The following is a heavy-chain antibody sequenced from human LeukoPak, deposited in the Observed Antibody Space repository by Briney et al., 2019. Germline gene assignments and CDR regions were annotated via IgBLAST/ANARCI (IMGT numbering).Heavy chain of an antibody. V-gene: IGHV4-34*01. CDR1: GGSFSGYY. D-gene: IGHD5-18*01. J-gene: IGHJ4*02. Sequence: PSETLSLTCAVYGGSFSGYYWSWIRQPPGKGPEWIGEINHSGSTNYNPSLKSRVSISADTSKNQFSLKLSSVTAADTAVYYCARTGETAMDLRGLFDYWGQGTLVTVSS. CDR3: ARTGETAMDLRGLFDY. CDR2: INHSGST.